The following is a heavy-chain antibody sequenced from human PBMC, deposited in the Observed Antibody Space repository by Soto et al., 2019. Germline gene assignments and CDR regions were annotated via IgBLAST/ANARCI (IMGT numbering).Heavy chain of an antibody. CDR1: GGSISSYY. V-gene: IGHV4-59*01. D-gene: IGHD6-13*01. Sequence: KPSETLSLTCTVSGGSISSYYWSWIRQPPGKGLEWIGYIYYSGSTNYNPSLKSRVIISVDTSKNQFSLKLSSVTAADTAVYYCARAPVAAADSYGMDVWGQGTTVTVSS. CDR2: IYYSGST. CDR3: ARAPVAAADSYGMDV. J-gene: IGHJ6*02.